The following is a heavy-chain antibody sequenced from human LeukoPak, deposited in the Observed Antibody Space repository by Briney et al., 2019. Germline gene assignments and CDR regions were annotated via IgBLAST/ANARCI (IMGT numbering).Heavy chain of an antibody. Sequence: SETLSLTRTVSGGSISSGSFYWSWIRQPAGKGLEWIGCIYTSGSTNYNPSLKSRVTISVDTSKNQFSLKLSSVTAADTAVYYCARETHSGRYSLDNWFDPWGQGTLVTVSS. V-gene: IGHV4-61*02. CDR2: IYTSGST. J-gene: IGHJ5*02. D-gene: IGHD1-26*01. CDR3: ARETHSGRYSLDNWFDP. CDR1: GGSISSGSFY.